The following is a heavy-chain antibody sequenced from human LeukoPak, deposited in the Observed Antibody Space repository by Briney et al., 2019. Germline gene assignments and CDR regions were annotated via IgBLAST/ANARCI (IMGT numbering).Heavy chain of an antibody. CDR3: ARDRLDSNYPSFDY. Sequence: ASVKVSCKASGYTFTSYDINWVRQATGQGLEWMGWMNPNSGNTGYAQKFQGRVTMTRNTSISTAYMELSSLRSEDTAVYYCARDRLDSNYPSFDYWGQGTLVTVSS. J-gene: IGHJ4*02. V-gene: IGHV1-8*01. CDR2: MNPNSGNT. CDR1: GYTFTSYD. D-gene: IGHD4-11*01.